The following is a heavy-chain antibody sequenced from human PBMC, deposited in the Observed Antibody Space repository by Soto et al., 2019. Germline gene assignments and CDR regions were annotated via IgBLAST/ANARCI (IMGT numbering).Heavy chain of an antibody. CDR1: GFTFSSYG. CDR3: AKDKWFDP. CDR2: ISYDGSNK. Sequence: QVQLVESGGGVVQPGRSLRLSCAASGFTFSSYGMHWVRQAPGKGLEWVAVISYDGSNKYYADSVKGRFTISRDNSKITLYLQMNSLRAEDTAVYYCAKDKWFDPWGQGTLVTVSS. J-gene: IGHJ5*02. V-gene: IGHV3-30*18.